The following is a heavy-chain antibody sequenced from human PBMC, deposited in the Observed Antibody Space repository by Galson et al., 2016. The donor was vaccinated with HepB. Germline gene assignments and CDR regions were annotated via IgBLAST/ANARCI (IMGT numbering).Heavy chain of an antibody. D-gene: IGHD3-9*01. J-gene: IGHJ4*02. CDR3: AAATYYDILTAYYVEDY. CDR2: IVAGNGDT. Sequence: SVKVSCKASGFIFKNAAVQWVRQAPGQGLEWIGWIVAGNGDTTYAQKFQERTTFTRDMSTRTAYIELTSLRSDDTAVYYCAAATYYDILTAYYVEDYWGQGTLVTVSS. CDR1: GFIFKNAA. V-gene: IGHV1-58*01.